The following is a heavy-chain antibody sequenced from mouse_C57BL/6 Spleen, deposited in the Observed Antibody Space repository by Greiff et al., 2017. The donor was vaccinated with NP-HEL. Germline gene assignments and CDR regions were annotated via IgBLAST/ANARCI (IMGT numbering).Heavy chain of an antibody. D-gene: IGHD1-1*01. Sequence: VHVKQSGPELVKPGASVKISCKASGYSFTGYYMNWVKQSPEKSLEWIGEINPSTGGTTYNQKFKAKATLTVDKSSSTAYMQLKSLTSEDSAVYYCEKAYGSSSYWYFDVWGTGTTVTVSS. CDR1: GYSFTGYY. J-gene: IGHJ1*03. CDR3: EKAYGSSSYWYFDV. V-gene: IGHV1-42*01. CDR2: INPSTGGT.